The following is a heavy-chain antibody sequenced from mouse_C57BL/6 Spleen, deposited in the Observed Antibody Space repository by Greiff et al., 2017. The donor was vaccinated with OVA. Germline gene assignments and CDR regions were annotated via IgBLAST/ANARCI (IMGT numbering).Heavy chain of an antibody. V-gene: IGHV5-4*01. CDR1: GFTFSSYA. Sequence: EVQVVESGGGLVKPGGSLKLSCAASGFTFSSYAMSWVRQTPEKRLEWVATISDGGSYTYYPDNVKGRFTISRDNAKNNLYLQMSHLKSEDTAMYYCARDPTVVATDWYFDVWGTGTTVTVSS. CDR2: ISDGGSYT. J-gene: IGHJ1*03. CDR3: ARDPTVVATDWYFDV. D-gene: IGHD1-1*01.